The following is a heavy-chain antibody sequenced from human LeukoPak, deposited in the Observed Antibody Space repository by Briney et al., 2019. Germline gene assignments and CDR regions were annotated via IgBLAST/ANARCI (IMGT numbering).Heavy chain of an antibody. CDR2: IYYSGST. CDR3: ARATPRTYYYDSSGHLRGDYFDY. Sequence: SETLSLTCTVSGGSISSGGYYWSWIRQHPGKGLEWIGYIYYSGSTYYNPSLKSRVTTSVDTSKNQFSLKLSSVTAADTAVYYCARATPRTYYYDSSGHLRGDYFDYWGQGTLVTVSS. CDR1: GGSISSGGYY. D-gene: IGHD3-22*01. V-gene: IGHV4-31*03. J-gene: IGHJ4*02.